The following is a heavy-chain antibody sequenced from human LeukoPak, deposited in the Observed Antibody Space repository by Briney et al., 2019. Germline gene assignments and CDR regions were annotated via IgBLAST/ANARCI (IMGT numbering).Heavy chain of an antibody. V-gene: IGHV3-7*01. Sequence: PGGSLRLSCAASGFTFSSYWMSWVRQAPGKGLEWVANIKQDGSEKYYVDSVKGRFTISRDNAKNSLYLQMNSLRAEDTAVYYCATAKGSVAGLIDYWGQGTLVTVSS. J-gene: IGHJ4*02. CDR2: IKQDGSEK. CDR1: GFTFSSYW. D-gene: IGHD6-19*01. CDR3: ATAKGSVAGLIDY.